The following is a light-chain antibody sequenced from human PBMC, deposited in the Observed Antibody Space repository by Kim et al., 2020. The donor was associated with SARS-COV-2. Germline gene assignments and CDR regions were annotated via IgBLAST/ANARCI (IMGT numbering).Light chain of an antibody. CDR3: QQYHKWPPLT. CDR2: GAS. Sequence: PGERATLSCRASQSVSSNLAWYQQRPGQAPRLLIYGASTRATGIPARFSGSGSGTDFTLTISSLQPEDFAVYYCQQYHKWPPLTFGGGTKVDIK. CDR1: QSVSSN. J-gene: IGKJ4*01. V-gene: IGKV3-15*01.